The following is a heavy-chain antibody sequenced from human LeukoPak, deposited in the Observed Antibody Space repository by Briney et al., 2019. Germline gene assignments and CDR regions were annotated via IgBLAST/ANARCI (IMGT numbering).Heavy chain of an antibody. D-gene: IGHD2-2*01. V-gene: IGHV3-7*01. CDR3: ARSGVVAPAAPVRFDP. CDR2: IKEDGSDK. J-gene: IGHJ5*02. Sequence: GGTLRLSCAASGFTFSSFWMSWVRQAPGKGLEWVANIKEDGSDKNYVDSVKGRFTISRDNAKNSLYLELNSLRVEDTAVYYCARSGVVAPAAPVRFDPWGQGTLVTVSS. CDR1: GFTFSSFW.